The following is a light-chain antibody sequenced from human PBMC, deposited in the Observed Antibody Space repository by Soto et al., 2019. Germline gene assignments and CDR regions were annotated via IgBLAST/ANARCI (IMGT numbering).Light chain of an antibody. V-gene: IGKV1-8*01. CDR1: QGISSY. J-gene: IGKJ1*01. CDR3: QQYYSYPRT. CDR2: AAS. Sequence: AIRMTQSPSSLSASTGDRVTITCRASQGISSYLAWYQQKPGKAPKLLMYAASTLQSGVPSRFSGSGSGTDFTLTISCLQPEDFATYYCQQYYSYPRTVGQGTKVEIK.